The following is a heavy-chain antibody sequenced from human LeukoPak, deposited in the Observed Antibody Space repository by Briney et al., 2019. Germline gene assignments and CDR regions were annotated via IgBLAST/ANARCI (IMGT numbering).Heavy chain of an antibody. CDR1: GGSISSHY. J-gene: IGHJ4*02. CDR2: IYYSGST. V-gene: IGHV4-59*06. Sequence: PSETLSLTCTVSGGSISSHYWSWIRQPPGKGLEWIGYIYYSGSTYYNPSLKSRVTISVDTSKNQFSLKLSSVTAADTAVYYCAREGDDYGDYVADYWGQGTLVTVSS. D-gene: IGHD4-17*01. CDR3: AREGDDYGDYVADY.